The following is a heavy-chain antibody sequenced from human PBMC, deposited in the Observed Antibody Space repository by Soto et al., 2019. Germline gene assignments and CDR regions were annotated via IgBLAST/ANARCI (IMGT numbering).Heavy chain of an antibody. V-gene: IGHV5-51*01. CDR2: IYPGDSDT. J-gene: IGHJ5*02. CDR1: GYSFTSYW. Sequence: GECLKISCKGSGYSFTSYWIGWVRQMPGKGLEWMGVIYPGDSDTRYSPSFQGQVTISADKSISTAYLQWSSLKASDTAMYYCARLPYYYGSGSYFLFDPWGQGTLVTVSS. CDR3: ARLPYYYGSGSYFLFDP. D-gene: IGHD3-10*01.